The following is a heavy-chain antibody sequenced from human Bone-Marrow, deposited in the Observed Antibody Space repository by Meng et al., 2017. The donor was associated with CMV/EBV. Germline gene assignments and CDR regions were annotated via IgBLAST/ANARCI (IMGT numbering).Heavy chain of an antibody. CDR2: IIPIFGTA. CDR1: GGTFSSYT. CDR3: ARGRYQLLYGYYGMDV. V-gene: IGHV1-69*05. J-gene: IGHJ6*02. Sequence: SVKVSCKASGGTFSSYTISWVRQAPGQGLEWMGRIIPIFGTANYAQKFQGRVTITTDESTSTAYMELSSLRSEDTAAYYCARGRYQLLYGYYGMDVWGQGTTVTVSS. D-gene: IGHD2-2*02.